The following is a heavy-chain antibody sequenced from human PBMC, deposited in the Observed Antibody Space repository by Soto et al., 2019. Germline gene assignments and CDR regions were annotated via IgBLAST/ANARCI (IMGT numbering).Heavy chain of an antibody. J-gene: IGHJ1*01. CDR1: GGSVSSGSYY. CDR2: IYYSGST. CDR3: ARAFYSGSPLRKVSSEYFQH. D-gene: IGHD1-26*01. V-gene: IGHV4-61*01. Sequence: SETLSLTCTVSGGSVSSGSYYWSWIRQPPGKGLEWIGYIYYSGSTNYNPSLKSRVTISVDTSKNQFSLKLSSVTAADTAVYYCARAFYSGSPLRKVSSEYFQHWGQGTLVTVSS.